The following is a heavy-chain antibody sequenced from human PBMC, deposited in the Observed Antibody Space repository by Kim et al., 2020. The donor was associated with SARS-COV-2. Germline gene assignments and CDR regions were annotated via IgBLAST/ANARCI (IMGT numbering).Heavy chain of an antibody. V-gene: IGHV1-46*01. CDR1: GYTFTSHY. D-gene: IGHD1-26*01. CDR2: INPSGGST. CDR3: ARDLSRFVDLWGIVGASPLSNGMDV. J-gene: IGHJ6*02. Sequence: ASVKVSCKASGYTFTSHYMHWVRQAPGQGLEWMGIINPSGGSTSYAQKFQGRVTMTRDTSTSTVYMELSSLRSEDTAVYYCARDLSRFVDLWGIVGASPLSNGMDVWGQGTTVTVSS.